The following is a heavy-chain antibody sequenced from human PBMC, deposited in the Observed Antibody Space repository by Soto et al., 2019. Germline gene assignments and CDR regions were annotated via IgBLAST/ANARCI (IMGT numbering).Heavy chain of an antibody. CDR2: INPSRGST. D-gene: IGHD3-3*02. CDR3: ARSRIEIDT. V-gene: IGHV1-46*01. Sequence: ASVPVSCNASGYTFTSYCMLWGQQLPGQRLEWMGIINPSRGSTSYAQNFQGSATMTRDTSTSTVVMELSRLRYEDTGVYYCARSRIEIDTWGQGTMVTASS. J-gene: IGHJ5*02. CDR1: GYTFTSYC.